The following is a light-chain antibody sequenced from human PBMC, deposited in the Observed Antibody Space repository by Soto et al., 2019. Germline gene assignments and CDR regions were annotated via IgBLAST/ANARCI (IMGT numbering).Light chain of an antibody. J-gene: IGKJ1*01. CDR2: GAS. V-gene: IGKV3-20*01. CDR1: QRVRSSY. Sequence: EIVLTQSPGTLSLSPGERATLSCRASQRVRSSYLAWYQQKPGQAPRLLIHGASIRATGIPDRFSGSVSGTVFTLAICRLEPEELAVYCCQQYRSSQGRTFGQGTTVEIK. CDR3: QQYRSSQGRT.